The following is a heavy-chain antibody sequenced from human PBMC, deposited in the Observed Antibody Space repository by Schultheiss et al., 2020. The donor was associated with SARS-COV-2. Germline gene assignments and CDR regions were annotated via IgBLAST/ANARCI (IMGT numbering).Heavy chain of an antibody. Sequence: GESLKISCAASGFSLSDHYMDWFRQAPGKGLEWVSLISWDGGKTYYADSVKGRFTISRDNIRSSLYLQMNSLRTEDTALYYCAKDRPLYGMDVWGQGTTVTVSS. V-gene: IGHV3-43*01. CDR2: ISWDGGKT. J-gene: IGHJ6*02. CDR3: AKDRPLYGMDV. CDR1: GFSLSDHY.